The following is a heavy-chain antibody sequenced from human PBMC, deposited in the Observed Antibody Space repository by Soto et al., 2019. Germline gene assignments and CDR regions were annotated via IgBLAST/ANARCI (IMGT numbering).Heavy chain of an antibody. CDR2: ISYDGSNK. CDR1: GFTFSSYG. D-gene: IGHD1-1*01. J-gene: IGHJ6*02. V-gene: IGHV3-30*18. CDR3: AKAISWVEGTRYYVMDV. Sequence: QVQLVESGGGVVQPGRSLRLSCAASGFTFSSYGMHWVRQAPGKGLEWVALISYDGSNKYYADSVKGRFTISRDNSKNTLYLQMNSLRTEDTAVYYCAKAISWVEGTRYYVMDVWGQGTTVTVSS.